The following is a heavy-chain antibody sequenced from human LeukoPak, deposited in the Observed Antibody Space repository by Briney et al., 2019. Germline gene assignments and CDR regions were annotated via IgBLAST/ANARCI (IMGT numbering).Heavy chain of an antibody. J-gene: IGHJ4*02. CDR1: GFTFSSYA. CDR3: ARDTDGSLDY. V-gene: IGHV3-23*01. D-gene: IGHD1-26*01. Sequence: GGSLRLSCAASGFTFSSYAMTWVRQAPGKGLDWVSGISGSGGSTYYADSVKGRFTISRDNSKNTLYLQMNSLRADDTAVYYCARDTDGSLDYWGQGILVTVAS. CDR2: ISGSGGST.